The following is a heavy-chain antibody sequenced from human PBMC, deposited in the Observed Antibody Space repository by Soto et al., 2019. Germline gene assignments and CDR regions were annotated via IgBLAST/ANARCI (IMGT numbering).Heavy chain of an antibody. Sequence: VASVKVSCKSSGYTFTNYALHWVRQAPGQRLEWMGWINTANDNTKYSQKFQGRVTITRDTSASTAYMELSSLRSEDTAVYYCARASTTSKRLYYYGMDVWGQGTTVTAP. CDR3: ARASTTSKRLYYYGMDV. D-gene: IGHD1-26*01. V-gene: IGHV1-3*04. J-gene: IGHJ6*02. CDR2: INTANDNT. CDR1: GYTFTNYA.